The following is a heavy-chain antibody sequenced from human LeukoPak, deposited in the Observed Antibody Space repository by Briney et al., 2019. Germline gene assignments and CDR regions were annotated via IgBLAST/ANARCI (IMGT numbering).Heavy chain of an antibody. J-gene: IGHJ4*02. CDR3: ARGGPTVGTDY. CDR1: GFSFSTYA. Sequence: GGSLRLSXAASGFSFSTYAMSWVRQAPGKGLEWVSAISGSGGSTYYEDSVKGRLTISRDNSKNTLYLQLNSLRAEDTASYYCARGGPTVGTDYWGQGTLVTVPS. D-gene: IGHD1-26*01. V-gene: IGHV3-23*01. CDR2: ISGSGGST.